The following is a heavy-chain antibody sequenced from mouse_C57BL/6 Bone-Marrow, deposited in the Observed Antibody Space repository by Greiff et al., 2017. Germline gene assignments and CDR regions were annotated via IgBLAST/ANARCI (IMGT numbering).Heavy chain of an antibody. Sequence: EVQLQQSGPVLVKPGASVKMSCKASGYTFTDYYMNWVKQSHGKSLEWIGVINPYNGGTSYNQKFKGKATLTVDKSSSTAYMELNSLTSEDSAVYYCARRDGKWYAMDYWGQGTSVTVSS. D-gene: IGHD2-1*01. J-gene: IGHJ4*01. CDR3: ARRDGKWYAMDY. CDR1: GYTFTDYY. V-gene: IGHV1-19*01. CDR2: INPYNGGT.